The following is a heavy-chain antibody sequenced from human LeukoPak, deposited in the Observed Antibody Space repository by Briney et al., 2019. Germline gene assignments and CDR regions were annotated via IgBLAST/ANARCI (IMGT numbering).Heavy chain of an antibody. CDR2: IYNTGSA. J-gene: IGHJ6*02. CDR1: GGSISSGTHY. Sequence: SETLSLTCAVSGGSISSGTHYWNWIRQHPGQGLEWIGHIYNTGSAYYNPSLMSRVSISIDTSENQFSLKLSSVTAADTAVYYCASTHCASPSCYSYYYSGLVVWGQGTTVIVSS. D-gene: IGHD2-2*01. V-gene: IGHV4-31*11. CDR3: ASTHCASPSCYSYYYSGLVV.